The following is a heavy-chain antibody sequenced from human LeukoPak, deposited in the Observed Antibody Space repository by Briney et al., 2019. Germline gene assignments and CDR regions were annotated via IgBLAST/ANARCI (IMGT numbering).Heavy chain of an antibody. CDR2: MSGPGGTT. J-gene: IGHJ4*02. D-gene: IGHD3-22*01. CDR1: GFTFSSYA. Sequence: GGSLRLSCAASGFTFSSYAMSWVRHTPGKGLEWVAGMSGPGGTTSYADSVKGRFTISRDNSENTLYLQMYNLRAEDTAVYYCAKDRAYYFDSSGYSYDYWGQGSLVTVSS. V-gene: IGHV3-23*01. CDR3: AKDRAYYFDSSGYSYDY.